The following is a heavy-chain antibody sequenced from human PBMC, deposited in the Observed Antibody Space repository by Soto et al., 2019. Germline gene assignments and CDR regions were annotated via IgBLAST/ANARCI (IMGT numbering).Heavy chain of an antibody. CDR2: INPSGGTT. Sequence: GLVKVSCKASGYTFTTYYIHWVRQAPGQGLEWMGIINPSGGTTSYVHKFQGRVTMTRDTSTSTVYMELSSLRSEDTAVYYCARGYFDSWGQGTLVTVSS. V-gene: IGHV1-46*01. CDR3: ARGYFDS. CDR1: GYTFTTYY. J-gene: IGHJ4*02.